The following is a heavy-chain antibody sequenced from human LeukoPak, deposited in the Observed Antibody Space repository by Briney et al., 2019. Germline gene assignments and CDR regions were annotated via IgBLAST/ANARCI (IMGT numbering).Heavy chain of an antibody. J-gene: IGHJ4*02. Sequence: SETLSLTCTVSGGSISSSSYYWGWIRRPPGKGLEWIGSIYYSGSTYYNPSLKSRVTISVDTSKNQFSLKLSSVTAADTAVYYCAREGVGATKGFDYWGQGTLVTVSS. D-gene: IGHD1-26*01. CDR3: AREGVGATKGFDY. CDR2: IYYSGST. V-gene: IGHV4-39*07. CDR1: GGSISSSSYY.